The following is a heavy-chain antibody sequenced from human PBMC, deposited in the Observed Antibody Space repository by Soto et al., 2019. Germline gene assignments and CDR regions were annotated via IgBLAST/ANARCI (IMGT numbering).Heavy chain of an antibody. Sequence: QVQLQESGPGLVKPSQTLALTCAVSGGSMSSGDYYWNWIRQHPEKGLEWIGYINYRGSTFYNPSLKSRVTTSVDTSKNQFSLKLTSVTAEDTAMYYCARDATGAAPYWGQGTLVTVSS. J-gene: IGHJ4*02. D-gene: IGHD6-13*01. CDR1: GGSMSSGDYY. CDR2: INYRGST. CDR3: ARDATGAAPY. V-gene: IGHV4-31*11.